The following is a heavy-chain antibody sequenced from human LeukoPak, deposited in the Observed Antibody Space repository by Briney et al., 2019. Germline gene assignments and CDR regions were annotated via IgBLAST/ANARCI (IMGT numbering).Heavy chain of an antibody. CDR2: ISISGGST. CDR1: GISISSYA. Sequence: GGSLRLSCAASGISISSYAMSWVRQAPGKGLEWVSGISISGGSTSYADSVKGRFTISRDNSKNTLYLQMNSLRAEDTAVYYCAKGSRRYSSSWTYYYYYMDVWGKGTTVTVSS. CDR3: AKGSRRYSSSWTYYYYYMDV. D-gene: IGHD6-13*01. V-gene: IGHV3-23*01. J-gene: IGHJ6*03.